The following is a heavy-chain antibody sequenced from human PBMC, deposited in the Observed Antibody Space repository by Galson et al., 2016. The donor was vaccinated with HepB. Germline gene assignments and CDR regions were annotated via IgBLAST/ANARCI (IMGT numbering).Heavy chain of an antibody. CDR2: VYYSGST. V-gene: IGHV4-61*01. J-gene: IGHJ6*02. CDR3: ARHHVTATGHGIDV. CDR1: GDSVSSGSYY. D-gene: IGHD2-21*02. Sequence: ETLSLTCNVSGDSVSSGSYYWSWIRQPPGKGLEWIGYVYYSGSTNYNPSLKSRVTISVDTSKNQFSLKLSSVTAADTAVYYCARHHVTATGHGIDVWGQGTMVTVSS.